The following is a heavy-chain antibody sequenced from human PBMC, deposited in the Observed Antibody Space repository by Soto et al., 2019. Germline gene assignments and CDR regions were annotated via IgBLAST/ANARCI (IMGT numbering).Heavy chain of an antibody. CDR2: TSGSGGST. J-gene: IGHJ4*02. CDR1: GFTFSSYA. Sequence: VGSLRLSCAASGFTFSSYAMSWVRQAPGKGLEWVSATSGSGGSTYYADSVKGRFTISRDNSKNTLYLQMNSLRAGDTAVYYCAFGITGITPARLDYWGQGTLVTVSS. D-gene: IGHD1-7*01. V-gene: IGHV3-23*01. CDR3: AFGITGITPARLDY.